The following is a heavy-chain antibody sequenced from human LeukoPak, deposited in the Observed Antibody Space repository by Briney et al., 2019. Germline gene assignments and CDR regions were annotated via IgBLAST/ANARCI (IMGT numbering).Heavy chain of an antibody. D-gene: IGHD3-16*02. CDR3: ARDYYDYVWGSYRYRGAFDY. CDR1: GGSISSYY. J-gene: IGHJ4*02. CDR2: IYYSGST. V-gene: IGHV4-59*12. Sequence: PSETLPLTCTVSGGSISSYYWSWIRQPPGKGLEWVGYIYYSGSTNYNPSLKSRVTISVDTSKNQFSLKLSSVTAADTAVYYCARDYYDYVWGSYRYRGAFDYWGQGTLVTVSS.